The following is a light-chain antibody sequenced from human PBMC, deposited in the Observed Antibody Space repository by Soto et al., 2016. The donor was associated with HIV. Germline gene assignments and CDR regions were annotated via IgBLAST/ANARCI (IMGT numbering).Light chain of an antibody. J-gene: IGLJ2*01. CDR3: QAWDTNTGV. Sequence: SYELTQPPSVSVSPGQTATITCSGDKLGDKYVCWYQQKPGQSPALLIYQDTIRPSGIPERFSGSISGNTATLTISGTQAMDEADYYCQAWDTNTGVFDGGTELTVL. CDR1: KLGDKY. CDR2: QDT. V-gene: IGLV3-1*01.